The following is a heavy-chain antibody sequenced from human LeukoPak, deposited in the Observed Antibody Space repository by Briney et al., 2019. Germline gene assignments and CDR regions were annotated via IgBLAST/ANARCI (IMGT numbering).Heavy chain of an antibody. V-gene: IGHV3-30*03. J-gene: IGHJ4*02. CDR1: GFTSSNAW. Sequence: GGSLRLSCAASGFTSSNAWMSWVRQAPGKGLEWVAVISYDGTKKYYGDFVKGRFPISRDNSNSLLYLQMNNLTSDDGGVYYCARARSGYLGYWGQGALVTVSS. CDR3: ARARSGYLGY. D-gene: IGHD3-3*01. CDR2: ISYDGTKK.